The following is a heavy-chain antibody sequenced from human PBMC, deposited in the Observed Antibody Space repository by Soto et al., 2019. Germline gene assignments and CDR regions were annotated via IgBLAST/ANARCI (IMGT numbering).Heavy chain of an antibody. V-gene: IGHV1-69*13. J-gene: IGHJ4*02. D-gene: IGHD6-6*01. CDR1: GGTFSSYA. CDR2: IIPIFGTA. CDR3: ARAHNGQYSSSWVDY. Sequence: ASVKVSCKASGGTFSSYAISWVRQAPGQGLEWMGGIIPIFGTANYAQKFQGRVTITADESTSTAYMELSSLRSEDTAVYYCARAHNGQYSSSWVDYWGQGTLVTVSS.